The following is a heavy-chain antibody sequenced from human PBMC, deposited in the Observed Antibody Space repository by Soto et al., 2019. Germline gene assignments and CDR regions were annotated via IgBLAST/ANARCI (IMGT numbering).Heavy chain of an antibody. D-gene: IGHD6-13*01. CDR2: IIPIFGTA. CDR3: ATIQAGYSSSWYRGLYYYYGMDV. CDR1: GGTFSSYA. J-gene: IGHJ6*02. Sequence: ASVKVSCKASGGTFSSYAISWVRQAPGQGLEWMGGIIPIFGTANYAQKFQGRVTITADESTSTAYMELSSLRSEDTAVYYCATIQAGYSSSWYRGLYYYYGMDVWGQGTTVTVSS. V-gene: IGHV1-69*13.